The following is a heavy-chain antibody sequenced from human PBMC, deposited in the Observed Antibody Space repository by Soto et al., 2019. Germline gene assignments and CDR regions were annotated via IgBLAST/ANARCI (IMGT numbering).Heavy chain of an antibody. CDR2: FDPEDGER. D-gene: IGHD1-26*01. V-gene: IGHV1-24*01. CDR3: AIVSRSRTYSGLAY. J-gene: IGHJ4*02. CDR1: GYTIIDSS. Sequence: VQLVQSGAEVKKPGASVKVSCKVSGYTIIDSSIHWVRQSPGKGLEWMGGFDPEDGERVYAQHLQGRVAMTEDTSTDTAYMEMSSLTSDPPAMYYCAIVSRSRTYSGLAYWGQGALVTVSS.